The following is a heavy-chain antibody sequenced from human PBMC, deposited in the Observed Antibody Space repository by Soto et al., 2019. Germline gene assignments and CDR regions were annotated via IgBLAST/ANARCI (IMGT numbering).Heavy chain of an antibody. V-gene: IGHV1-3*01. CDR1: GYTFTSYA. D-gene: IGHD4-17*01. CDR3: ARGPQTHLDYGGNLGIWFAP. J-gene: IGHJ5*02. Sequence: QVQLVQSGAEVKKPGASVKVSCKASGYTFTSYAMHWVRQAPGQRLEWMGWINAGNGNTKYSQKFQGRVTITRDTSASTAYMELSSLRSEDTAVYYCARGPQTHLDYGGNLGIWFAPWGQGTLVTVSS. CDR2: INAGNGNT.